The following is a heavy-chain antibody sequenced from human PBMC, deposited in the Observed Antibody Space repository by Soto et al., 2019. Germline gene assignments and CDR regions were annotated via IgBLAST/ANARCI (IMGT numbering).Heavy chain of an antibody. Sequence: SETLSLTCTVAGGSISSGGYYWSWIRQHPGKGLEWIGYIYYSGSTYYNPSLKSRVTISVDTSKNQFSLKLSSVTAADTAVYYCARAPTPLYYDFPGPIDYWGQGTLVNVSS. CDR1: GGSISSGGYY. J-gene: IGHJ4*02. CDR2: IYYSGST. V-gene: IGHV4-31*03. CDR3: ARAPTPLYYDFPGPIDY. D-gene: IGHD3-3*01.